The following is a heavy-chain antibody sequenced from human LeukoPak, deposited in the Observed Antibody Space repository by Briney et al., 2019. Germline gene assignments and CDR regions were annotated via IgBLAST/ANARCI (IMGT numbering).Heavy chain of an antibody. CDR1: GGSISSGGYY. CDR3: AATSGVVVSFDY. V-gene: IGHV4-31*03. D-gene: IGHD2-21*01. J-gene: IGHJ4*02. Sequence: SETLSLTCTVSGGSISSGGYYWSWIRQHPGKGLEWIGYIYYSGSTYYNPSLKSRVTISVDTSKNQFSLKLSSVTAADTAVYYWAATSGVVVSFDYWGRGPLVTVSS. CDR2: IYYSGST.